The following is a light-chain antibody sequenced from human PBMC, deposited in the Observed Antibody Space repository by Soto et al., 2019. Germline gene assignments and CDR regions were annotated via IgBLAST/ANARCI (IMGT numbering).Light chain of an antibody. CDR3: QHYGNSLWT. CDR1: QSVSSSY. CDR2: GAS. Sequence: EIVLTQSPGTLSLSPGERATLSCRASQSVSSSYLAWYQQKPGQAPRLLIYGASSRATGIPDRFGGSGSGTEFTLTISRLEPGDFAVYYCQHYGNSLWTFGQGTKVEIK. V-gene: IGKV3-20*01. J-gene: IGKJ1*01.